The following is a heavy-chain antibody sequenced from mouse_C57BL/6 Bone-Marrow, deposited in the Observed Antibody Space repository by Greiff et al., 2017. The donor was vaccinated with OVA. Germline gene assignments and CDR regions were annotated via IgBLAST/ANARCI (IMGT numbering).Heavy chain of an antibody. V-gene: IGHV1-62-2*01. CDR3: ARHHEVPPPYYGSSHWYFDG. Sequence: VQLQQSGAELVKPGASVKLSCKASGYTFTEYTIHWVKQRSGQGLEWIGWFYPGSGSIKYNEKFKDKATLTADKSSSTVYMELSRLTSEDSAVXFGARHHEVPPPYYGSSHWYFDGRGTGTTGTVSS. D-gene: IGHD1-1*01. CDR1: GYTFTEYT. CDR2: FYPGSGSI. J-gene: IGHJ1*03.